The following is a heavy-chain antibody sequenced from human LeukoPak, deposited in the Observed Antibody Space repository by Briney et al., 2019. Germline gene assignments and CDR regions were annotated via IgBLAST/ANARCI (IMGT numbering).Heavy chain of an antibody. CDR3: ARLSGIAAANYYFDY. V-gene: IGHV4-59*12. CDR2: IYYSGNT. CDR1: GGSISNYY. D-gene: IGHD6-13*01. Sequence: SETLSLTCTVSGGSISNYYWSWIRQPPGKGLEWIGYIYYSGNTNYNPSLRSRLTMSVDTSKNQFSLKLSSVTAADTAVYYCARLSGIAAANYYFDYWGQGTLVTVSS. J-gene: IGHJ4*02.